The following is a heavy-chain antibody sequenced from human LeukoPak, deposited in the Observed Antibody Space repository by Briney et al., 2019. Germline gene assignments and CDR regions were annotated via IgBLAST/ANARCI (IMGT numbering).Heavy chain of an antibody. V-gene: IGHV4-34*01. J-gene: IGHJ5*02. CDR2: INHSGST. D-gene: IGHD6-19*01. Sequence: KASETLSLTCTVYGGSFSGYYWSWIRQPPGKGLEWIGEINHSGSTNYNPSLKSRVTISVDTSKSQFSLKLSSVTAADTAVYYCARELQGLETKPSFAPGGKGTLVTVSS. CDR1: GGSFSGYY. CDR3: ARELQGLETKPSFAP.